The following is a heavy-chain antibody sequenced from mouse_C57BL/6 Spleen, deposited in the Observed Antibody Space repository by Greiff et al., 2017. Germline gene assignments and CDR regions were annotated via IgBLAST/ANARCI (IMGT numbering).Heavy chain of an antibody. V-gene: IGHV5-17*01. CDR2: ICSGSSTI. Sequence: VQLKESGGGLVKPGGSLKLSCAASGFTFSDYGMHWVRQAPEKGLEWVAYICSGSSTIYYADTVKGRFTISRDNAMNTLFLQMTSLRSDDTAMYYCSWGRDFCYWGQGTTLTVAS. CDR3: SWGRDFCY. CDR1: GFTFSDYG. J-gene: IGHJ2*01.